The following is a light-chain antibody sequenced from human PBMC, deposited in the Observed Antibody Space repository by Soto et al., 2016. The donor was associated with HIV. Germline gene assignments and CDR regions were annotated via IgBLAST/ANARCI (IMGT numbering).Light chain of an antibody. CDR1: VLAKKY. V-gene: IGLV3-27*01. CDR3: YSAADNNWV. J-gene: IGLJ3*02. Sequence: SYELTQPSSVSVSPGQTVRITCSGDVLAKKYARWFQQKPGQAPMLVIYKDSERPSGIPERFSGSSSGTTVTLTISGAQVEDEADYYCYSAADNNWVFGGGTKRDRP. CDR2: KDS.